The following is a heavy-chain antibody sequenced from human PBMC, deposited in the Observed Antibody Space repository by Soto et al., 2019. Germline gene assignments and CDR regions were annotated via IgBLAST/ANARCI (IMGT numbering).Heavy chain of an antibody. CDR3: ARVGGDLGY. CDR2: INSDGSST. CDR1: GFTFSSNW. V-gene: IGHV3-74*01. D-gene: IGHD2-21*02. Sequence: EVQLVESGGGLVQPGGSLRLSCAASGFTFSSNWMHWVRQAPGKGLVWVPRINSDGSSTYYADSVKGRFTISRDNASNTLDLQMNSLCAEDTAVYYCARVGGDLGYWGQGTLVTVSS. J-gene: IGHJ4*02.